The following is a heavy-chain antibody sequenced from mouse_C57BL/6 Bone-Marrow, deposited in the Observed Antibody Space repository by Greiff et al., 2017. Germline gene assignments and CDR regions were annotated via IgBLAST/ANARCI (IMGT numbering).Heavy chain of an antibody. J-gene: IGHJ2*01. D-gene: IGHD2-4*01. CDR1: GYTFTSYW. Sequence: VQLQQPGAELVMPGASVKLSCKASGYTFTSYWMHWVKQRPGQGLEWIGEIDPSDSYTNYNQKFKGKSTLTVDKSSSTAYMQLSSLTSEDSAVYYCARGDYSDYWGQGTTLTVSS. CDR3: ARGDYSDY. CDR2: IDPSDSYT. V-gene: IGHV1-69*01.